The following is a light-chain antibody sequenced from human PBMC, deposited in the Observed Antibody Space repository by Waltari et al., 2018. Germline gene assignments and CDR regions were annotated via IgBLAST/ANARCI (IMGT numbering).Light chain of an antibody. CDR3: CSYAGGYTFIL. Sequence: QSALTQPRSVSGSPGPSVTISCTGTSSDVGGYNYVSWYQQHPGKAPKLMVYDVTHRPSGVPDLVSGSKSGNTASLTISGLQAEDEADYYCCSYAGGYTFILVGGGTKLTVL. J-gene: IGLJ2*01. CDR2: DVT. CDR1: SSDVGGYNY. V-gene: IGLV2-11*01.